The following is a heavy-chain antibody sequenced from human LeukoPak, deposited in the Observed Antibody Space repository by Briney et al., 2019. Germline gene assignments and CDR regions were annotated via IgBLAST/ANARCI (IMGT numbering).Heavy chain of an antibody. CDR2: VNPNSGGR. V-gene: IGHV1-2*02. Sequence: ASVKVSCKASGYTLTGYYIHWVRQAPGQGLEWMGWVNPNSGGRNYAQKFQGRVTMTRDTTISTAYMELSSLRSDDTAVYYCARSQWGIASAGLDYWGQGTLVSVSS. CDR3: ARSQWGIASAGLDY. J-gene: IGHJ4*02. D-gene: IGHD6-13*01. CDR1: GYTLTGYY.